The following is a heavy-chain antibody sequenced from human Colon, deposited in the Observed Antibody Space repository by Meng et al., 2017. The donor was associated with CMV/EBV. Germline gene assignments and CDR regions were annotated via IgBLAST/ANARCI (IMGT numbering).Heavy chain of an antibody. D-gene: IGHD1-1*01. CDR1: GGSISSSSYY. Sequence: SETLSLTCTVSGGSISSSSYYWGWIRQPPGKGLEWIGSIYYSGSTYYNPSLKSRVTISVDTSKNQFSLKLSSVTAADTAVYYCARNGVPGVPVVFLDYWGQGTLVTVSS. CDR3: ARNGVPGVPVVFLDY. J-gene: IGHJ4*02. CDR2: IYYSGST. V-gene: IGHV4-39*07.